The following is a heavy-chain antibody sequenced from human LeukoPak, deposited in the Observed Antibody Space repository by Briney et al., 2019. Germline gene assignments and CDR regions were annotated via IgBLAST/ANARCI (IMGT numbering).Heavy chain of an antibody. CDR2: IKQDGSEK. V-gene: IGHV3-7*01. Sequence: PGGSLRLSCAASGFTFSSYWMSWVRQAPGKGLEWVANIKQDGSEKYYVDSVKGRFTISRDNAKDSLYLQVNSLRAEDTAVYYCARVGVDYDFWSGYYPTYYFDYWGQGTLVTVSS. D-gene: IGHD3-3*01. CDR1: GFTFSSYW. CDR3: ARVGVDYDFWSGYYPTYYFDY. J-gene: IGHJ4*02.